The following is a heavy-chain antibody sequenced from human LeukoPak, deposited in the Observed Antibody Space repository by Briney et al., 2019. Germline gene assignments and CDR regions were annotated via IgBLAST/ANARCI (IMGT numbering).Heavy chain of an antibody. J-gene: IGHJ4*02. D-gene: IGHD6-13*01. CDR3: AKSAGFSSSWEFDC. CDR1: GYSFTSFW. V-gene: IGHV5-51*01. Sequence: RGESLKISCKGSGYSFTSFWIGWVRQMPGKGLEWMGIIYFGDSHTRYSPSFQGQVTISADKSISTAFLQWSSLKASDSAIYYCAKSAGFSSSWEFDCWGQGTLVTVSS. CDR2: IYFGDSHT.